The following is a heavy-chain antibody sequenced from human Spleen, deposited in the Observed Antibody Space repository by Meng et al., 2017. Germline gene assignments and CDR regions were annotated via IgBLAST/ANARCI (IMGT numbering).Heavy chain of an antibody. CDR3: ASHCTSVCKL. V-gene: IGHV1-8*01. D-gene: IGHD2-8*02. CDR1: GYTFTTFD. Sequence: VKVSCKASGYTFTTFDINWVRQASGQRREWMGWMSPNSGHTGSAQKFQGRVIMTRNTSTNTAYMELSSLKSEDTAVYYCASHCTSVCKLWGQGTLVTVSS. J-gene: IGHJ4*02. CDR2: MSPNSGHT.